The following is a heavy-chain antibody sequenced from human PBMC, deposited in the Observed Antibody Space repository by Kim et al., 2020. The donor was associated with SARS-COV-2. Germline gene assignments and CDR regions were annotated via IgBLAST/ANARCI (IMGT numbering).Heavy chain of an antibody. CDR1: GGSISSGDYY. Sequence: SETLSLTCTVSGGSISSGDYYWSWIRQPPGKGLEWIGYIYYSGSTYYNPSLKRRVTISVDTSKNQFSLKLSSVTAADTAVYYCARSSITMIVVEAFDIWGQGTMVTVSS. CDR3: ARSSITMIVVEAFDI. J-gene: IGHJ3*02. D-gene: IGHD3-22*01. CDR2: IYYSGST. V-gene: IGHV4-30-4*01.